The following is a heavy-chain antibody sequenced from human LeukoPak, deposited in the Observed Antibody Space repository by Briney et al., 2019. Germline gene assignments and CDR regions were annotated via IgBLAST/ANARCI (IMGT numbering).Heavy chain of an antibody. CDR2: LSGGGGST. D-gene: IGHD2-2*02. CDR1: GFTFSSYA. CDR3: AKGKVVPATIYDY. V-gene: IGHV3-23*01. J-gene: IGHJ4*02. Sequence: GGSLRLSCAASGFTFSSYAMSWVRQAPGKGLEWVSGLSGGGGSTSYADSVKGRFTISRDNSKNTLYLQMNSLRAEDTAVYYCAKGKVVPATIYDYWGQGTLVTVSS.